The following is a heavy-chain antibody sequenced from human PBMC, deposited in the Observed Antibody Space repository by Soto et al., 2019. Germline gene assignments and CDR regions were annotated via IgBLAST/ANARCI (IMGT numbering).Heavy chain of an antibody. CDR3: AKKKSSGGYDYYYYYMDV. Sequence: GGSLRLSCAASGFTFSSYAMSWVRQAPGKGLEWVSAISGSGGSTYYADSVKGRFTISRDNSKNTLYLQMNSLRAEDTAVYYCAKKKSSGGYDYYYYYMDVWGKGTTVTVSS. J-gene: IGHJ6*03. CDR1: GFTFSSYA. D-gene: IGHD2-15*01. CDR2: ISGSGGST. V-gene: IGHV3-23*01.